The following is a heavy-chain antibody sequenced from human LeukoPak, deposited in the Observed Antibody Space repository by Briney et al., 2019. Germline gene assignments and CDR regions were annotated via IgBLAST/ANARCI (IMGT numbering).Heavy chain of an antibody. CDR1: GDSVSSNRAA. Sequence: SQTLSLTFAISGDSVSSNRAAWNWIRQSPSRGLEWLGRTYYRSKWFNDYAVSVKSRITVTPDTSRNQFSLQVNSVTPEDTAVYYCARTTMILGGYFDYWGQGTLVTVSS. D-gene: IGHD3-22*01. CDR2: TYYRSKWFN. J-gene: IGHJ4*02. CDR3: ARTTMILGGYFDY. V-gene: IGHV6-1*01.